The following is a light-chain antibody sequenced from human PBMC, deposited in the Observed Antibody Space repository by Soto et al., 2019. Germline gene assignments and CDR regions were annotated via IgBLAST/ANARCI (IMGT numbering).Light chain of an antibody. Sequence: EIVLTQSPVTLSLSPGERVTLSCRASQSVSTYLAWYQQKPGQAPRLLIYDASNRATGIPARFSGSGSGTDFTLTISRLEPEDFAVYYCQQRSNWQVTFGQGTRLEIK. CDR1: QSVSTY. CDR2: DAS. V-gene: IGKV3-11*01. CDR3: QQRSNWQVT. J-gene: IGKJ5*01.